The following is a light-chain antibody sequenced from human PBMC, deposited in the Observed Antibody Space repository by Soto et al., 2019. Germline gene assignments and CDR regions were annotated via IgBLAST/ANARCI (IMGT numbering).Light chain of an antibody. CDR1: QSISSW. V-gene: IGKV1-5*01. CDR2: DAS. J-gene: IGKJ1*01. CDR3: QQYNSYRT. Sequence: DIQMTQSPSTPSASVGDRFTITCRASQSISSWLAWYQQKPGKAPKLLIYDASSLESGVPSRFSGSGSGTEFTLTISSLQPDDFATYYCQQYNSYRTFGQGTKVDIK.